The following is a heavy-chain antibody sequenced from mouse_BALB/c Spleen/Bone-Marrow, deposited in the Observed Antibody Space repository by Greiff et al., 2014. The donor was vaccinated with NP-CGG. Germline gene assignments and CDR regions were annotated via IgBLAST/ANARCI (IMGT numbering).Heavy chain of an antibody. CDR1: GFAFSGYW. J-gene: IGHJ3*01. CDR2: INPDSRTI. D-gene: IGHD2-1*01. Sequence: EVKLLESGGGLVQPGGSLKLSCAASGFAFSGYWMTWVRQAPGKGLEWIGEINPDSRTINYKPSLKEKFIMSRDNAKNTLYLQRSKMRSEDTVLYYCARNGNYGGMTYWGQGTLVTVSA. CDR3: ARNGNYGGMTY. V-gene: IGHV4-1*02.